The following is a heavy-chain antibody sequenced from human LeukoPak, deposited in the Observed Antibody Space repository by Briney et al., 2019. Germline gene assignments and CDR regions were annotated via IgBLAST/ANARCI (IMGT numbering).Heavy chain of an antibody. D-gene: IGHD6-13*01. J-gene: IGHJ6*02. V-gene: IGHV3-74*01. Sequence: GGSLRLSCAASGFTFSSYWMHWGRQAPGKGLVWVSRINSDGSSTSYADSVKGRFTISRDNAKNTLYLQMNSLRAEDTAVYYCATGGLQRAAGSTYYYYYGMDVWDQGTTVTVSS. CDR2: INSDGSST. CDR3: ATGGLQRAAGSTYYYYYGMDV. CDR1: GFTFSSYW.